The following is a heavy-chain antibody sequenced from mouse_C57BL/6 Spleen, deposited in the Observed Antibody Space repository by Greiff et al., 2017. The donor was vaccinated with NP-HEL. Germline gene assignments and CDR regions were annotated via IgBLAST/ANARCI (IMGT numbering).Heavy chain of an antibody. Sequence: QVQLQQSGAELARPGASVKLSCKASGYTFTRYGISWVKQRTGQGLEWIGEIYPRSGNTYYNEKFKGKATLTADKSSSTAYMELRSLTSEDSAVYFCAREEAPYEAYWGQGTLVTVSA. V-gene: IGHV1-81*01. CDR1: GYTFTRYG. CDR2: IYPRSGNT. J-gene: IGHJ3*01. CDR3: AREEAPYEAY. D-gene: IGHD1-1*01.